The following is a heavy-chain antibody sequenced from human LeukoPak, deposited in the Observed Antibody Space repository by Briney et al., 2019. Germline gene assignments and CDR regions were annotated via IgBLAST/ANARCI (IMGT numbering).Heavy chain of an antibody. Sequence: ASVKVTCKASGGTFSSYAISWVRQAPGQGLEWMGGIIPIFGTANYAQKFQGRVTITTDESTSTAYMELSSLRSEDTAVYYCARDLRYCSSTSCCTADYWGQGTLVTVSS. V-gene: IGHV1-69*05. D-gene: IGHD2-2*02. J-gene: IGHJ4*02. CDR1: GGTFSSYA. CDR3: ARDLRYCSSTSCCTADY. CDR2: IIPIFGTA.